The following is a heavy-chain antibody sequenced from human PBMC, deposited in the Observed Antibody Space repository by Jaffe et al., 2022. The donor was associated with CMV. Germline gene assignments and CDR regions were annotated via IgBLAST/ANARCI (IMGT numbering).Heavy chain of an antibody. Sequence: QVQLVQSGAEVKKPGASVKVSCKASGYTFTSYYMHWVRQAPGQGLEWMGIINPSGGSTSYAQKFQGRVTMTRDTSTSTVYMELSSLRSEDTAVYYCARALVDTAMVTRFDYWGQGTLVTVSS. CDR3: ARALVDTAMVTRFDY. CDR2: INPSGGST. CDR1: GYTFTSYY. D-gene: IGHD5-18*01. V-gene: IGHV1-46*01. J-gene: IGHJ4*02.